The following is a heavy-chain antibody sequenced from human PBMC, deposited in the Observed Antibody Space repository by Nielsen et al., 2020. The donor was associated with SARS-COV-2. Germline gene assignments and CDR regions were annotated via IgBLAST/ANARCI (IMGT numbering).Heavy chain of an antibody. Sequence: GGSLRLSCAASGFTFDDYAMHWVRQAPGKGLEWVSGISWNSGSIGYADSVKGRFTISRDNAKNSLYLQMNSLRAEDTALYYCAKDNLVSDGDYYYYGMDVWGQGTTVTVSS. J-gene: IGHJ6*02. CDR3: AKDNLVSDGDYYYYGMDV. CDR2: ISWNSGSI. V-gene: IGHV3-9*01. D-gene: IGHD3-9*01. CDR1: GFTFDDYA.